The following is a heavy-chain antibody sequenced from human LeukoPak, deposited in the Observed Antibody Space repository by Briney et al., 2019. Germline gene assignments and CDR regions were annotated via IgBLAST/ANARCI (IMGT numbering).Heavy chain of an antibody. J-gene: IGHJ6*02. CDR2: ISGSGGST. CDR1: GFTFSSYA. V-gene: IGHV3-23*01. CDR3: ASRPPYYYYGMDV. Sequence: GGSLRLSCAASGFTFSSYAMSWVRQAPGKGLEWVSAISGSGGSTYYADSVKGRFTISRDNSKNTPYLQMNSLRAEDTAVYYCASRPPYYYYGMDVWGQGTTVTVSS.